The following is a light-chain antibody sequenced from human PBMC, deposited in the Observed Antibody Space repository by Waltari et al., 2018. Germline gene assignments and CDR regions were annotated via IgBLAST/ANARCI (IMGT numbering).Light chain of an antibody. CDR1: QSVSSSY. Sequence: EIVFTQSPGTLSLSPGERATLSCRASQSVSSSYFAWYQQKPGQAPRLLIYGASNRAPGIPERFSGRGSGTDFTLTISGLEPEDFAVYYCHQYDSSPKMTFGGGTKVEIK. CDR3: HQYDSSPKMT. CDR2: GAS. J-gene: IGKJ4*01. V-gene: IGKV3-20*01.